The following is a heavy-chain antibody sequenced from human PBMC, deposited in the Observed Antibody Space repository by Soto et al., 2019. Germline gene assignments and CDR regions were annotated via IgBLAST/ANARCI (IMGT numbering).Heavy chain of an antibody. CDR1: GFTFSSYA. J-gene: IGHJ4*01. V-gene: IGHV3-23*01. CDR2: ISGSGSNP. D-gene: IGHD2-2*01. Sequence: EVQVLESGGGLVQPGGSLRLSCAASGFTFSSYAMSWVRQAPGQGLEWVSAISGSGSNPYYADSVKGRFTISRDNSKNPLLLQNNRLGGEDTSLILWAKTASNAYRDRLGHWGPGTLVTVSS. CDR3: AKTASNAYRDRLGH.